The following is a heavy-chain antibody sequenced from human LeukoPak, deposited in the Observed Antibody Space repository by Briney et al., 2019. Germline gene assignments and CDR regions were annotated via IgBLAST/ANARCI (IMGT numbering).Heavy chain of an antibody. CDR3: ARILWSGYYFAAFDI. CDR2: IYTSGST. J-gene: IGHJ3*02. CDR1: GGSLSSYY. D-gene: IGHD3-3*01. V-gene: IGHV4-4*09. Sequence: SETLSLTCTVSGGSLSSYYWSWIRQPPGKGLEWIGYIYTSGSTNYNPSLKSRVTISVDTSKNQFSLKLSSVTAADTAVYYCARILWSGYYFAAFDIWGQGTMVTVSS.